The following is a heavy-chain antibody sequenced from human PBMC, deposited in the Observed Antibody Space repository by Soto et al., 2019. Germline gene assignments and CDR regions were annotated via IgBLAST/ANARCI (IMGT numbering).Heavy chain of an antibody. CDR2: INQSGST. Sequence: SETLSLTCAVYGGSFIGYYWSWIRQPPGKGLEWIGEINQSGSTNYNPSLKSRVTISVDTSKNQFSLKLSSVTAADTAVYYCARGVTIFGVVIMRRFYGMDVWGQGTTVTVSS. J-gene: IGHJ6*02. D-gene: IGHD3-3*01. V-gene: IGHV4-34*01. CDR1: GGSFIGYY. CDR3: ARGVTIFGVVIMRRFYGMDV.